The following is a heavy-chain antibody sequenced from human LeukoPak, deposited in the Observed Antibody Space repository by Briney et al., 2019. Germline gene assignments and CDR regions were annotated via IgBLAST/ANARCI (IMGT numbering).Heavy chain of an antibody. D-gene: IGHD5-18*01. Sequence: SETLSLTCAVYGGSFSGYYWSWIRQPPGKGLEWIGVINHSGSTNYNPSLKSRVTISVDTSKNQFSLKLSSVTAADTAVYYCARGRGGYSYGQVDYWGQGTLVTVSS. V-gene: IGHV4-34*01. CDR1: GGSFSGYY. CDR3: ARGRGGYSYGQVDY. CDR2: INHSGST. J-gene: IGHJ4*02.